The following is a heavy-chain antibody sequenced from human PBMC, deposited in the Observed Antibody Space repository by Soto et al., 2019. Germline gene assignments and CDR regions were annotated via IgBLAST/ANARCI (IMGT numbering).Heavy chain of an antibody. J-gene: IGHJ4*02. Sequence: ASVKVSGKASGYTFTSHYMHWVRQAPGQGLEWMGIINPSGGSRSYAQKFQGRVTMTRDTSTSTVYMELSSLRSEDTAVYYCARVGSSGWYEIWGQGTLVTVSS. V-gene: IGHV1-46*01. CDR1: GYTFTSHY. D-gene: IGHD6-19*01. CDR3: ARVGSSGWYEI. CDR2: INPSGGSR.